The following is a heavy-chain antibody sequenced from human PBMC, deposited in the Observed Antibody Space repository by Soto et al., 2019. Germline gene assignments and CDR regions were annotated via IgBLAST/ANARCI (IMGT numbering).Heavy chain of an antibody. CDR1: GDSVSSNSAA. Sequence: SQTLSLTCAISGDSVSSNSAAWNWIRQSPSRGLEWLGRTYHRSKWYNDYAVSVKSRITINPDTSKNQFSLQLNSVTPEDTAVYYCARDFRVVVPAAPSNWFDPWGQGTLVTVSS. V-gene: IGHV6-1*01. CDR2: TYHRSKWYN. D-gene: IGHD2-2*01. CDR3: ARDFRVVVPAAPSNWFDP. J-gene: IGHJ5*02.